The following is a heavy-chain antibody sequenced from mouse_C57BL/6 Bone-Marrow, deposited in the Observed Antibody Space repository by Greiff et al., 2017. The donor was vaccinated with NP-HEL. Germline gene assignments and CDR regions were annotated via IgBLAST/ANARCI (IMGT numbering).Heavy chain of an antibody. CDR1: GYSITSGYY. CDR3: ARGVRSTVVATDWYFDV. J-gene: IGHJ1*03. D-gene: IGHD1-1*01. Sequence: ESGPGLVKPSQSLSLTCSVTGYSITSGYYWNWIRQFPGNKLEWMGYISYDGSNNYNPSLKNRISITRDTSKNQFFLKLNSVTTEDTATYYCARGVRSTVVATDWYFDVWGTGTTVTVSS. CDR2: ISYDGSN. V-gene: IGHV3-6*01.